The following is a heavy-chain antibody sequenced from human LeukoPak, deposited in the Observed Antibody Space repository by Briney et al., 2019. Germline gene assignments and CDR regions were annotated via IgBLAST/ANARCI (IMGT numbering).Heavy chain of an antibody. J-gene: IGHJ5*02. D-gene: IGHD4-17*01. CDR3: ARHGLDYGDFRRGWFDP. V-gene: IGHV5-51*01. Sequence: GESLKISCKGSGYTFATYWIAWVRQMPGKGLEWMGIILPGDSDTTSSPSFQGQVTISADKSISTAYLQWSSLKASDTAMYYCARHGLDYGDFRRGWFDPWGQGTLVTVSS. CDR2: ILPGDSDT. CDR1: GYTFATYW.